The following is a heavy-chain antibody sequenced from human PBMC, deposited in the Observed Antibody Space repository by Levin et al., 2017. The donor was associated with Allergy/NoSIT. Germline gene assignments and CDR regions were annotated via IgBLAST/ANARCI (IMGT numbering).Heavy chain of an antibody. CDR3: ARRNYHGSGAHYFEY. CDR1: GGSISSGSYY. V-gene: IGHV4-61*02. Sequence: PSETLSLTCTVSGGSISSGSYYWSWIRQPAGKGLEWIGRIYTSGSTNYNPSLKSRVTISVDTSKNQFSLKLSSVTAADTAVYYCARRNYHGSGAHYFEYWGQGTLVTVSS. J-gene: IGHJ4*02. D-gene: IGHD3-10*01. CDR2: IYTSGST.